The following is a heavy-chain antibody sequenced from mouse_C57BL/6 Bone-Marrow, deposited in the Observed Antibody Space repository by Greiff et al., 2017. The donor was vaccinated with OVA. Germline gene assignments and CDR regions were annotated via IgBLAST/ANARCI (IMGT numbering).Heavy chain of an antibody. CDR2: IDPSDSYT. CDR3: ARDYSNYLPWFAY. J-gene: IGHJ3*01. CDR1: GYTFTSYG. Sequence: QVQLKQSGAELARPGASVKLSCKASGYTFTSYGISWVKQRTGQGLEWIGEIDPSDSYTNYNQKFKGKSTLTVDKSSSTAYMQLSSLTSEDSAVYYCARDYSNYLPWFAYWGQGTLVTVSA. V-gene: IGHV1-69*01. D-gene: IGHD2-5*01.